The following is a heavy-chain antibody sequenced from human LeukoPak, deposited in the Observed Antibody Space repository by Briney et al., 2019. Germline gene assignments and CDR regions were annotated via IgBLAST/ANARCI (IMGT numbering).Heavy chain of an antibody. V-gene: IGHV3-30-3*01. Sequence: PGRSLRLSCAASGFTFSSYAMHWVRQASGKGLEWVAVISCDGSNKYYADSVKGRFTISRDNSKNTLYLQMNSLRAEDTAVYYCARDRWYGSGSPFDPWGQGTLVTVSS. CDR2: ISCDGSNK. CDR3: ARDRWYGSGSPFDP. J-gene: IGHJ5*02. CDR1: GFTFSSYA. D-gene: IGHD3-10*01.